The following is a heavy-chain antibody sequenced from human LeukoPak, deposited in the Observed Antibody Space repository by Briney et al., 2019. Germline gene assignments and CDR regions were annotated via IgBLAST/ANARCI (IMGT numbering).Heavy chain of an antibody. V-gene: IGHV4-61*10. Sequence: SETLSLTCTVSGGSISIGTYYWSWIRRPAGKGLEWIGRIYYSGSTNYNPSLKSRVTISVDTSKNQFSLKLSSVTAADTAVYYCARDPGYYDSSGYYYVDLYYFDYWGQGTLVTVSS. J-gene: IGHJ4*02. CDR3: ARDPGYYDSSGYYYVDLYYFDY. D-gene: IGHD3-22*01. CDR1: GGSISIGTYY. CDR2: IYYSGST.